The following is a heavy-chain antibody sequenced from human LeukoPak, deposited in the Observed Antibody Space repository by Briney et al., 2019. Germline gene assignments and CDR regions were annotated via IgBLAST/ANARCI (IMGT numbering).Heavy chain of an antibody. Sequence: GSLRLSCAASGFTFSDYYMSWIRQAPGKGLEWVSYISSSGSTIYYADSVKGRFTISRDNAKNSLYLQMNSLRAEDTAVYYCARDSDSIRFLEWSYFDYWGQGTLVTVSS. V-gene: IGHV3-11*04. J-gene: IGHJ4*02. CDR3: ARDSDSIRFLEWSYFDY. D-gene: IGHD3-3*01. CDR1: GFTFSDYY. CDR2: ISSSGSTI.